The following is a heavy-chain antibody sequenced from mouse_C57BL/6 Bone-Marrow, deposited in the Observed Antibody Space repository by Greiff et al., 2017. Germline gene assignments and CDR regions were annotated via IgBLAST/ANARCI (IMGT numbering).Heavy chain of an antibody. Sequence: VQLQQSGAELARPGASVKLSCKASGYTFTSYGISWVKQRTGQGLEWIGEIYPRSGNTYYNEKFKGKATLTADKSSSTAYMELRSLTSEDSAVYFCARSDGSSPWFAYWGQGTLVTVSA. CDR3: ARSDGSSPWFAY. CDR1: GYTFTSYG. J-gene: IGHJ3*01. CDR2: IYPRSGNT. D-gene: IGHD1-1*01. V-gene: IGHV1-81*01.